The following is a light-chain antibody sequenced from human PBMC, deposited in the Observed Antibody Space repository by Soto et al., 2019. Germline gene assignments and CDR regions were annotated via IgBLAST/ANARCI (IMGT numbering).Light chain of an antibody. CDR1: QSVSSRY. Sequence: EIVLTQSPGTLSLSPGERATLSCMASQSVSSRYLAWYQQKAGQAPRLLIYGASSRATGIPDRFSGSGSGTDFTLTTSRLEPEDFAVYYCQQYGSSPPNTFGGGTKVEIK. V-gene: IGKV3-20*01. CDR2: GAS. J-gene: IGKJ4*01. CDR3: QQYGSSPPNT.